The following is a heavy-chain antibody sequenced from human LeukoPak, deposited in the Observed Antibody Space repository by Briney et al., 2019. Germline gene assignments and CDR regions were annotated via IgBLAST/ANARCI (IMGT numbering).Heavy chain of an antibody. Sequence: ASVKVSCKASEYTFTGYYIHWVRQAPGQGLEWMGRLNPNTGGTNYAQNFQGRVTMTRDTSISTVYMELSSLRSDDTALYYCARVPRSGSYIYFDYWGQGTLVTVSS. CDR1: EYTFTGYY. J-gene: IGHJ4*02. CDR3: ARVPRSGSYIYFDY. V-gene: IGHV1-2*06. CDR2: LNPNTGGT. D-gene: IGHD3-10*01.